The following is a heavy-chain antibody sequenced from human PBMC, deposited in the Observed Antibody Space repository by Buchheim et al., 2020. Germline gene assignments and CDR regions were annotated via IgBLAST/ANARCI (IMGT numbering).Heavy chain of an antibody. V-gene: IGHV4-61*01. D-gene: IGHD2-15*01. CDR3: ARVVVVVAATKQPIFFDY. CDR2: IYYSGST. CDR1: GGSVSSGSYY. J-gene: IGHJ4*02. Sequence: QVQLQESGPGLVKPSETLSLTCTVSGGSVSSGSYYWSWIRQPPGKGLEWIGYIYYSGSTNYNPSLKSRVTISVDTSKNQFSLKLSSVTAADTAVYYCARVVVVVAATKQPIFFDYWGQGTL.